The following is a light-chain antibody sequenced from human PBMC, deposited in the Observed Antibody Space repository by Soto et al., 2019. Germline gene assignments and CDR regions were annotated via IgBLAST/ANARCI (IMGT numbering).Light chain of an antibody. Sequence: QSVLTQPPSVSGAPGQRVTISCTGSSSNIGAGYDVHWYQHRPGTAPKLLIYGNSNRPSGVPDRFSGSKSGTSASLAITGLQTEDEADYYCQSFDSGLRGEVFGGGTKLTVL. CDR2: GNS. J-gene: IGLJ3*02. CDR1: SSNIGAGYD. CDR3: QSFDSGLRGEV. V-gene: IGLV1-40*01.